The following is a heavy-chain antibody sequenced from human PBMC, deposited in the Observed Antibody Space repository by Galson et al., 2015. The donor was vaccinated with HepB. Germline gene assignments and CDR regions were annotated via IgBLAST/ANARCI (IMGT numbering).Heavy chain of an antibody. CDR2: IKSKTDGGTT. Sequence: SLRLSCAASGFTFSNAWMSWVRQAPGKGLEWVGRIKSKTDGGTTDYAAPVKGRFTISRDDSKNTLYLQMNSLKTEDTAVYYCTTSTGYSSGWYNYYYYYGMDVWGQGTTVTASS. D-gene: IGHD6-19*01. V-gene: IGHV3-15*01. CDR3: TTSTGYSSGWYNYYYYYGMDV. J-gene: IGHJ6*02. CDR1: GFTFSNAW.